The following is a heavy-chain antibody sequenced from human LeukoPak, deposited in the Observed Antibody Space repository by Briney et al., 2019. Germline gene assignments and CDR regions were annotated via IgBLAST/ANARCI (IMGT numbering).Heavy chain of an antibody. J-gene: IGHJ4*02. V-gene: IGHV1-2*02. CDR1: GYTFTDYY. CDR2: IKPNTGDT. D-gene: IGHD4-17*01. CDR3: ARDLYGDYGEGDDY. Sequence: ASVKVSCKASGYTFTDYYIHWVRQAPGQGLEWMGWIKPNTGDTNYAQNFQGRVTMTRDTSISTAYMELSRLRSDDTAVYYCARDLYGDYGEGDDYWGQGTLVTVSS.